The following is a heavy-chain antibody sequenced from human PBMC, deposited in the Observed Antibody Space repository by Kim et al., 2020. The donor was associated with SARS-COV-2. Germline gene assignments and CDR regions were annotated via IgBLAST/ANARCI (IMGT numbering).Heavy chain of an antibody. CDR1: ADSISSHF. V-gene: IGHV4-59*11. J-gene: IGHJ4*02. CDR2: MSSSGST. CDR3: ARQATGGTYAPFDL. Sequence: SETLSLTCNVSADSISSHFWSWIRQPPGKGLEWVGYMSSSGSTDYNPSLKSRLTISVDASKNQFSLTLTSVTASDTAIYYCARQATGGTYAPFDLWGQGTVVTVSS. D-gene: IGHD2-8*02.